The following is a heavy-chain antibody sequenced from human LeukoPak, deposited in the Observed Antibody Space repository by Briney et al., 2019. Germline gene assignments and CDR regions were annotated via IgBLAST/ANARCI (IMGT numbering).Heavy chain of an antibody. CDR1: GFTFSSYE. Sequence: GGSLRLSCAASGFTFSSYEMNWVRQAPGKGLEWVSYISTSHSTIYYADSAKGRFTISRDNAKNSLYLQMNSLRAEDTAVYYCARGLSGWYLYYFDYWGQGTWSPSPQ. CDR3: ARGLSGWYLYYFDY. V-gene: IGHV3-48*03. J-gene: IGHJ4*02. D-gene: IGHD6-19*01. CDR2: ISTSHSTI.